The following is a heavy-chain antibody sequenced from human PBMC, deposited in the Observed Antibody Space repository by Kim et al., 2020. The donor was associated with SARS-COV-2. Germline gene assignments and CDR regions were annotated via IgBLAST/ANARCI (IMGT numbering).Heavy chain of an antibody. CDR3: ARASTRYCSSTSCPSVDP. V-gene: IGHV4-34*01. J-gene: IGHJ5*02. D-gene: IGHD2-2*01. Sequence: SQTLSLTCAVYGGSFSGYYWSWIRQPPGKGLEWIGEINHSGSTNYNPSLKSRVTISVDTSKNQFSLKLSSVTAADTAVYYCARASTRYCSSTSCPSVDPW. CDR2: INHSGST. CDR1: GGSFSGYY.